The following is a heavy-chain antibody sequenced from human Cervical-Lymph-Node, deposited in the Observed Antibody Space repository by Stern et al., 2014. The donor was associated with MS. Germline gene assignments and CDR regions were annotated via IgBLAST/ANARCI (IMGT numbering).Heavy chain of an antibody. CDR1: GGSISSAGYY. CDR2: SYYPGGV. V-gene: IGHV4-31*03. D-gene: IGHD4-17*01. CDR3: GRGRYDCGDYANYYDVDD. J-gene: IGHJ6*02. Sequence: QVQLQESGPGLVRPSQTLSLTCTVSGGSISSAGYYWTWIRRRPRKGLGWVGYSYYPGGVHNNPSIRSRGTISVDTAKNQSALRLDTVPAADTAVYYCGRGRYDCGDYANYYDVDDWGQGTRVTASS.